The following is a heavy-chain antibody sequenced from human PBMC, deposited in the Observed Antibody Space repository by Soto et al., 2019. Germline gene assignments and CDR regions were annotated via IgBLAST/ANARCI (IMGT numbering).Heavy chain of an antibody. D-gene: IGHD2-8*01. J-gene: IGHJ4*02. CDR2: ISGSGDTT. V-gene: IGHV3-23*01. Sequence: VGSLRLSCAASGFTLSTYAMSWVRHSPGKWLEWVSTISGSGDTTYYVDSVEGRFTISRDSSKNTLYLQMNSLRAADTAVYYCAKTNGSPYYFDCSGPGTLFTVSS. CDR3: AKTNGSPYYFDC. CDR1: GFTLSTYA.